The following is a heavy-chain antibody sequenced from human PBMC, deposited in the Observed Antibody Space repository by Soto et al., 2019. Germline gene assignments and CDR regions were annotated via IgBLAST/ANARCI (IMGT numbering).Heavy chain of an antibody. CDR3: VRDNNWSFDY. CDR1: RLTFNRYW. Sequence: GGSQRLSCAASRLTFNRYWMHWVRHAPGKGLVGVSHIGPDGSNIWEADSVQGRFTISRDNASNRLYLQMNSLRGEDTAIYYCVRDNNWSFDYWGQGILVTVSS. D-gene: IGHD1-1*01. CDR2: IGPDGSNI. J-gene: IGHJ4*02. V-gene: IGHV3-74*01.